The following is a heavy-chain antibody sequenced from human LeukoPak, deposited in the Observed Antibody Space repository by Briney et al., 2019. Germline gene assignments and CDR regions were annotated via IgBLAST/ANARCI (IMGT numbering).Heavy chain of an antibody. Sequence: ASVKVSCKASGYTFTSYGISWVRQAPGQGLEWMGWISAYNGNTNYAQKLQGRVTMTTDTSTSTAYMELRSLRSDDTAVYYCARLTPGFTDYYYYMDVWGKGTTVTISS. CDR3: ARLTPGFTDYYYYMDV. J-gene: IGHJ6*03. CDR1: GYTFTSYG. D-gene: IGHD4-23*01. CDR2: ISAYNGNT. V-gene: IGHV1-18*01.